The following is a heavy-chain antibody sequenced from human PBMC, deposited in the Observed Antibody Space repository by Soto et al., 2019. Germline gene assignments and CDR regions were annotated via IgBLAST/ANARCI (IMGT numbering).Heavy chain of an antibody. CDR2: ILPTLGMT. J-gene: IGHJ4*02. V-gene: IGHV1-69*08. D-gene: IGHD3-10*01. CDR3: AREEVRGFDY. CDR1: GGIFSSFT. Sequence: QVQLVQSGAEVKKPGSSVKVSCMASGGIFSSFTISWVRQARGQGLAWMGRILPTLGMTKYAPNFEGRVTITADKSTSTAYMELSSLKSDDTAIYYCAREEVRGFDYWGQGTLVTVSS.